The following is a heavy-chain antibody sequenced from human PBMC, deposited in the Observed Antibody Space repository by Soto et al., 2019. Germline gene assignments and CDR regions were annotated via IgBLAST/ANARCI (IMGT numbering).Heavy chain of an antibody. CDR2: IAVGGET. J-gene: IGHJ6*03. CDR3: VREYCSGGTCTGLYYVDV. D-gene: IGHD2-15*01. Sequence: EVQLVESGGGLAQPGGSLRLSCAASGFTISRYDMHWVRQVTGKGLEWVSAIAVGGETYQPGFAKGRFNISRDDVRNSVYLPMNSLTGGDTAVYFCVREYCSGGTCTGLYYVDVWGKGTTVTVS. CDR1: GFTISRYD. V-gene: IGHV3-13*01.